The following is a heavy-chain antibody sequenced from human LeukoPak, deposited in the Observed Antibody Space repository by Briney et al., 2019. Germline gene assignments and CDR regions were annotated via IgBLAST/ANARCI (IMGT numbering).Heavy chain of an antibody. CDR1: GFTVSDNY. CDR3: ARDHVVASGAVAY. D-gene: IGHD2-15*01. Sequence: GGSLRLSCAASGFTVSDNYMSWFRQAPGKGLEWLSVLDSGGTAIYADSVRGRFTISRDNSKNTLHLQMDSLTIEDSALYYCARDHVVASGAVAYWGQGTLVTVSS. CDR2: LDSGGTA. J-gene: IGHJ4*02. V-gene: IGHV3-53*01.